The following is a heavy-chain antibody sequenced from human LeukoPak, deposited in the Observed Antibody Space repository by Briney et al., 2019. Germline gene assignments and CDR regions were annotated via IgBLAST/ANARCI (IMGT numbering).Heavy chain of an antibody. CDR2: IYYSGST. J-gene: IGHJ4*02. CDR3: ARLQRVGNSGYYFDY. CDR1: GGSISSYY. D-gene: IGHD3-22*01. Sequence: SETLSLTCTVSGGSISSYYWSWIRQPPGKGLEWIGYIYYSGSTNYNPSLKSRVTISVDTSKNQFSLKLSPVTAADTAVYYCARLQRVGNSGYYFDYWGQGTLVTVSS. V-gene: IGHV4-59*08.